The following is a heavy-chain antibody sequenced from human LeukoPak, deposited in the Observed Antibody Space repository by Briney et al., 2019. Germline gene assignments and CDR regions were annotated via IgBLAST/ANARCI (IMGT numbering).Heavy chain of an antibody. V-gene: IGHV4-61*01. CDR1: DGSVNSGSYY. J-gene: IGHJ4*02. D-gene: IGHD1-14*01. Sequence: PSETLSLTCTVSDGSVNSGSYYWNWIRQPPGKGLEWIGYIYYSGSTNYNPSLKSRVTISVDTSKNQFSLKLSSVTAADTAVYYCARGRYIPLTLWGQGTLVTVSS. CDR3: ARGRYIPLTL. CDR2: IYYSGST.